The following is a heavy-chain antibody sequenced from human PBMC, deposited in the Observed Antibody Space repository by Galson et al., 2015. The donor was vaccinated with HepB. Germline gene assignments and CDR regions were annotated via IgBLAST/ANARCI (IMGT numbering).Heavy chain of an antibody. Sequence: SLRLSCAASGFTFSSYAMSWVRQAPGKGLEWVSAISGSGGSTYYADSVKGRFTISRDNSKNTLYPQMNSLRAEDTAVYYCAKRSGGGGYWIYFDYWGQGTLVTVSS. CDR2: ISGSGGST. V-gene: IGHV3-23*01. CDR1: GFTFSSYA. CDR3: AKRSGGGGYWIYFDY. D-gene: IGHD2-21*01. J-gene: IGHJ4*02.